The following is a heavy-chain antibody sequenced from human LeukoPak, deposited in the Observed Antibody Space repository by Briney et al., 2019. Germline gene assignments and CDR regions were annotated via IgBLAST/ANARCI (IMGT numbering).Heavy chain of an antibody. D-gene: IGHD1-26*01. J-gene: IGHJ4*02. Sequence: GGSLRLSCAASGFTFSSYWLSWVRQAPGKGLEWVASIEQDGSQKYYVDSVGGQFTISRDNAKNSVYLQTNSLRVEDTAVYYCARNSGSNPFDYWGQGTLVTVSS. CDR3: ARNSGSNPFDY. CDR1: GFTFSSYW. V-gene: IGHV3-7*01. CDR2: IEQDGSQK.